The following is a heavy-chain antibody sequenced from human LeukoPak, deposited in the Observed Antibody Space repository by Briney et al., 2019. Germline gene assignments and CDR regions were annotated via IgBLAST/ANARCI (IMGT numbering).Heavy chain of an antibody. Sequence: SETLSLTCAVYGGSFSGYYWSWIRQPPGKGLEWIGEINHSGSTNYNPSLKSPVTISVDTSKNQFSLKLSSVTAADPAVYYCASFWSGSKRYSYYGMDVWGQGTTVSVSS. V-gene: IGHV4-34*01. CDR3: ASFWSGSKRYSYYGMDV. CDR2: INHSGST. D-gene: IGHD3-3*01. CDR1: GGSFSGYY. J-gene: IGHJ6*02.